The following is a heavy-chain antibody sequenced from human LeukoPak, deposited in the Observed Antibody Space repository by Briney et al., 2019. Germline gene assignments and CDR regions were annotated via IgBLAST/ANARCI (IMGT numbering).Heavy chain of an antibody. J-gene: IGHJ5*02. V-gene: IGHV1-2*02. CDR1: GYTFTGYY. Sequence: ASVKVSCKASGYTFTGYYIHWVRQAPGQGLEWMGWINPNSGGTNYAQKFQGRVTMTRYTSITTAYMELRRLRPDDTDVYHCARVAPGSRSIGWFDAWGQGTLVTVSS. CDR3: ARVAPGSRSIGWFDA. D-gene: IGHD3-10*01. CDR2: INPNSGGT.